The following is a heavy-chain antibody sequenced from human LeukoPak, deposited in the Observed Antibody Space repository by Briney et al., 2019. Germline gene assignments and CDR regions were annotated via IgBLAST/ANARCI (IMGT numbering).Heavy chain of an antibody. CDR1: GFTFSSYA. V-gene: IGHV3-23*01. Sequence: PGGSLRLSCAASGFTFSSYAMSWVRQAPGKGLEWVSAISGSGGSTYYADSVKGRFTISRDNSKNTLYLLMNSLRAEDTAVYYCAKDLYHYGSGSPQWGQGTLVTVSS. J-gene: IGHJ4*02. D-gene: IGHD3-10*01. CDR2: ISGSGGST. CDR3: AKDLYHYGSGSPQ.